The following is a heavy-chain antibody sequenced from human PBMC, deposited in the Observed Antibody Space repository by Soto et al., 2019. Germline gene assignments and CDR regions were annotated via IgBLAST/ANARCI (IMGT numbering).Heavy chain of an antibody. J-gene: IGHJ5*02. CDR1: GDSVSSNSAA. Sequence: PSQTLSLTCAISGDSVSSNSAAWNWTRQSPSRGLEWLGRTYYRSKWYNDYAVSVKSRITINPDTSKNQFSLHLNSVTPEDTAVYYCARWEYSSNWYAWYEPWVQGTLVTVSS. CDR3: ARWEYSSNWYAWYEP. V-gene: IGHV6-1*01. CDR2: TYYRSKWYN. D-gene: IGHD6-13*01.